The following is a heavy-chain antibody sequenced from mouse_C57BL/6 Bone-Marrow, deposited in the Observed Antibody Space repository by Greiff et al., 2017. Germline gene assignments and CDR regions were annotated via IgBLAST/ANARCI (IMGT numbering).Heavy chain of an antibody. Sequence: EVQLQESGPGLVKPSPSLSLTCSVTGYSITSGYYWNWIRQFPGNKLEWMGYISYDGSNNYNPSLKNRISITRDTSKNQFFLKLNAVTTEDTATYYCARVPGPYYFDYWGQGTTLTVSS. CDR2: ISYDGSN. V-gene: IGHV3-6*01. D-gene: IGHD4-1*01. CDR1: GYSITSGYY. CDR3: ARVPGPYYFDY. J-gene: IGHJ2*01.